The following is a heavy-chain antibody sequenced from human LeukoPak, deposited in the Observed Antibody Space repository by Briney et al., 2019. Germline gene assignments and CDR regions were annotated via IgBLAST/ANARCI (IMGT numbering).Heavy chain of an antibody. J-gene: IGHJ5*02. CDR2: INHSGST. Sequence: SETLSLTCAVYGGSFSGYYWSWIRQPPGKGLEWIGEINHSGSTNYNPSLKSRVTISVETSKNQFYLKLSSVPAADTAVYYCARGAYYDFWSGYYPFDHWGQGTLVTVSS. CDR1: GGSFSGYY. D-gene: IGHD3-3*01. CDR3: ARGAYYDFWSGYYPFDH. V-gene: IGHV4-34*01.